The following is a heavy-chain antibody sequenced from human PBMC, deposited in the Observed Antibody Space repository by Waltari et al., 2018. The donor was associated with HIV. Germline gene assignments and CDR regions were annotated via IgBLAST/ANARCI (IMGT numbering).Heavy chain of an antibody. D-gene: IGHD5-18*01. CDR1: GGSIGSGSYY. Sequence: QVQLQESGPGLVKPSQTLSLTCTVSGGSIGSGSYYWSWIRQPAGKGLEWIGRIYTSGSTNYNPSLKSRVTISVDTSKNQFSLKLSSVTAADTAVYYCAREGPYSYGDAFDIWGQGTMVTVSS. J-gene: IGHJ3*02. CDR3: AREGPYSYGDAFDI. CDR2: IYTSGST. V-gene: IGHV4-61*02.